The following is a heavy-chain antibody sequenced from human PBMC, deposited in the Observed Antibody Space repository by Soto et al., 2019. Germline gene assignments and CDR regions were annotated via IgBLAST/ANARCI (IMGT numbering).Heavy chain of an antibody. CDR3: ARDPTSYYYGSGSYWFRDYYYGMDV. J-gene: IGHJ6*02. V-gene: IGHV4-31*03. Sequence: SETLCLTCTVSDGSISSGGYYWSWNRQHPGKGLEWIGYIYYSASTYYNPSLKRRVTISVDTSKNQFSLKLSSVTAADTAVYYCARDPTSYYYGSGSYWFRDYYYGMDVWGQGTTVTVSS. CDR1: DGSISSGGYY. CDR2: IYYSAST. D-gene: IGHD3-10*01.